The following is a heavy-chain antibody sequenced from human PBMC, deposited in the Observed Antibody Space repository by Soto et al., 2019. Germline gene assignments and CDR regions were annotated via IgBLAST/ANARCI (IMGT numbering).Heavy chain of an antibody. V-gene: IGHV4-34*01. Sequence: PSETLSLTCAVYGGSFSGYYWSWIRQPTGKGLEWIGEINHSGSTNYNPSLKSRVTISVDTSKNQFSLKLSSVTAADTAVYYCAIVYTAMVYYFDYWGQGTLVTVSS. D-gene: IGHD5-18*01. CDR1: GGSFSGYY. J-gene: IGHJ4*02. CDR3: AIVYTAMVYYFDY. CDR2: INHSGST.